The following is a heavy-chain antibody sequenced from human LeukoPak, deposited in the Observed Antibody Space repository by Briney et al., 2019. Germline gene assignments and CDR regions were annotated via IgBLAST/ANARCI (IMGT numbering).Heavy chain of an antibody. CDR1: GYTFTGYY. V-gene: IGHV1-2*02. CDR3: ARERVGLGYCSSTSCYNYYYYGMDV. D-gene: IGHD2-2*02. J-gene: IGHJ6*02. Sequence: ASVKVSCKASGYTFTGYYMHWVRQAPGQGLEWMGWINPNSGGTNYAQKFQGRVTMTRDTSISTACMGLSRLRSDDTAVYYCARERVGLGYCSSTSCYNYYYYGMDVWGQGTTVTVSS. CDR2: INPNSGGT.